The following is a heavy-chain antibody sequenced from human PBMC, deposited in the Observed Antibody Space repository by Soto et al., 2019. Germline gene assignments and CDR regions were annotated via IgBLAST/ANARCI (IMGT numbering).Heavy chain of an antibody. CDR1: GGFVSSGSYY. V-gene: IGHV4-34*01. CDR3: ARVERGTATTVVDAFDI. D-gene: IGHD1-1*01. J-gene: IGHJ3*02. CDR2: MSHSGGT. Sequence: QVQLQQWGAGLLKPQETLSLTCAVYGGFVSSGSYYWSWIRQPPGKGLEWIGEMSHSGGTHFNPSPESRVTISVDTSKNQFSLKMSSVTAADTALYYCARVERGTATTVVDAFDIWGPGTMFTVSS.